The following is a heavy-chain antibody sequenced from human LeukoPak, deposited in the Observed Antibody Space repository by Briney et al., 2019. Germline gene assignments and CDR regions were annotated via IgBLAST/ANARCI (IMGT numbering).Heavy chain of an antibody. Sequence: ASVKVSCKASGYTFTSYAMNWVRQAPGQGLEWMGIINPSGGSTSYAQKFQGRVTMARDTSISTAYMELSRLRSDDTAVYYCATQYYYDEPNYYMDVWGKGTTVTISS. CDR3: ATQYYYDEPNYYMDV. V-gene: IGHV1-46*01. D-gene: IGHD3-22*01. CDR1: GYTFTSYA. CDR2: INPSGGST. J-gene: IGHJ6*03.